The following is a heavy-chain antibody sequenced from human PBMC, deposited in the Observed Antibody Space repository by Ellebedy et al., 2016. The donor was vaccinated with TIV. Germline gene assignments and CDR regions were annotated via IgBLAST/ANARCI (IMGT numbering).Heavy chain of an antibody. D-gene: IGHD6-6*01. Sequence: GESLKISCAASGFTFSSYSINWVRQAPGKGLEWVSSISSGSSYIHYADSVKGRFTISRDSAKNSLYLQMNSLRAEDTAVYYCARDDYSSSEGGYYYYYYGMDVWGQGTTVTVSS. CDR2: ISSGSSYI. CDR1: GFTFSSYS. J-gene: IGHJ6*02. CDR3: ARDDYSSSEGGYYYYYYGMDV. V-gene: IGHV3-21*01.